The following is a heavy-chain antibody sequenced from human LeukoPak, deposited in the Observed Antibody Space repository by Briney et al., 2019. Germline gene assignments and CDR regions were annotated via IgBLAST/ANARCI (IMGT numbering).Heavy chain of an antibody. V-gene: IGHV4-38-2*01. CDR1: GYSISSGYY. CDR2: IYHSGST. J-gene: IGHJ6*03. CDR3: ARVRAVRYYYYYMDV. Sequence: SETLSLTCAVSGYSISSGYYWGWIRQPPGKGLEWIGSIYHSGSTYYNPSLKSRVTISVDTSKNQFSLKLSSVTAADTAVYYCARVRAVRYYYYYMDVWGKGTTVTVSS.